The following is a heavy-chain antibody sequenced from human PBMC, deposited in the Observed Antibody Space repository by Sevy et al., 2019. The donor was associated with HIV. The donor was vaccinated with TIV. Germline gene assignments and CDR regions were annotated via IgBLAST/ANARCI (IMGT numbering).Heavy chain of an antibody. D-gene: IGHD6-13*01. CDR3: AREVEGSTWTAEWYYFDY. CDR2: ITTSSSYI. Sequence: GGSLRLSCAASGFAFRSYSMNWVRQAPGKGLEWFSSITTSSSYIHYADSVKGRFTISRDNAKNSLYLQMNSLRAEDTAVYYCAREVEGSTWTAEWYYFDYWGQGTLVTVSS. J-gene: IGHJ4*02. V-gene: IGHV3-21*01. CDR1: GFAFRSYS.